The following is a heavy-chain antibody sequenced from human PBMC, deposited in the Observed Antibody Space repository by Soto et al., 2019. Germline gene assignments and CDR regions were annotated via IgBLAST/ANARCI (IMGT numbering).Heavy chain of an antibody. Sequence: GTLSLTCAVYGGSFSGYYWSWIRQPPGKGLEWIGEINHSGSTNYNPSLKSRVTISVDTSKNQFSLKLSSVTAADTAVYYCARGSPLDGNYDYWGQGTLVTVSS. CDR1: GGSFSGYY. V-gene: IGHV4-34*01. CDR2: INHSGST. J-gene: IGHJ4*02. D-gene: IGHD3-3*01. CDR3: ARGSPLDGNYDY.